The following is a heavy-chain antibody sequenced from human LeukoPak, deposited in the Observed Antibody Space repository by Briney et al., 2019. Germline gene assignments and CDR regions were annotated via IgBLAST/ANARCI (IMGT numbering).Heavy chain of an antibody. CDR3: ARGIGHSPMDY. J-gene: IGHJ4*02. V-gene: IGHV3-48*03. Sequence: PGGSLRLSCAASGFTFSSYEMNWVRQAPGKGLEWVSYISSSGSTIYYADSVKGRFTISRDNAKNSLYLQMNSLRAEDTALYYCARGIGHSPMDYWGQGTLVTVSS. D-gene: IGHD2-2*03. CDR1: GFTFSSYE. CDR2: ISSSGSTI.